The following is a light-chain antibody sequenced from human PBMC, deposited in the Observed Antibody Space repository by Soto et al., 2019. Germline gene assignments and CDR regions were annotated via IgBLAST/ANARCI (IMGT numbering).Light chain of an antibody. CDR1: SGTIASFY. J-gene: IGLJ3*02. CDR3: QSYDSTRQVV. V-gene: IGLV6-57*04. Sequence: NFMLTQPHSVSESPGKTVTLSCTRSSGTIASFYMQWYQQRPGSAPTTVIFEDNQRPSGVPDRFSGSIDSSSNSASLTISGLQTEDEADYYCQSYDSTRQVVFGGGTKLTVL. CDR2: EDN.